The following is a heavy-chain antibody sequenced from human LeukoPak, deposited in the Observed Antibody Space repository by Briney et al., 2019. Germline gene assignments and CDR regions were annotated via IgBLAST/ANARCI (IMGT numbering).Heavy chain of an antibody. J-gene: IGHJ6*03. CDR3: TRWGRRGDIVVVPAAGVYMDV. CDR1: GFTFSGSA. CDR2: IRSKANIYAT. V-gene: IGHV3-73*01. Sequence: GGSLRLSCAASGFTFSGSAMHWVRQASGKGLEWVGRIRSKANIYATAYAASVKVRVTIYRDDSKNTAYLKMNSLKTEDTAAYYCTRWGRRGDIVVVPAAGVYMDVWGKGTTVTVSS. D-gene: IGHD2-2*01.